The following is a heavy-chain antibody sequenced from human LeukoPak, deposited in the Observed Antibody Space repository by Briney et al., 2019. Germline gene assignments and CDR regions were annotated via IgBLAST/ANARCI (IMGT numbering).Heavy chain of an antibody. V-gene: IGHV3-21*01. Sequence: GGSLRLSCAASGFTFSSYSMIWVRQAPGKGLEWVSSISSSSSYIYYADSVTGRFTISRDNAKNSLYLQMNSLRAEDTAVYYCARDGGIIRFGGQDVWGQGTTVTVS. CDR2: ISSSSSYI. J-gene: IGHJ6*02. CDR3: ARDGGIIRFGGQDV. D-gene: IGHD3-16*01. CDR1: GFTFSSYS.